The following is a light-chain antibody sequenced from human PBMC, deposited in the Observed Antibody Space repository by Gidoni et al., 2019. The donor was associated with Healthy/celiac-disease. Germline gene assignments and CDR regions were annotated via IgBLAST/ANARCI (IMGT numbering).Light chain of an antibody. CDR2: GAS. CDR3: QQYGSSRYT. Sequence: EIVLTQSPGTLALSPGERATLSCRASQRVSSSYLAWYQQKPGQAPRLLIYGASSRATGIPDRFSGSGSGTDFTLTISRLEPEDFAVYYCQQYGSSRYTFXQXTKLEIK. J-gene: IGKJ2*01. CDR1: QRVSSSY. V-gene: IGKV3-20*01.